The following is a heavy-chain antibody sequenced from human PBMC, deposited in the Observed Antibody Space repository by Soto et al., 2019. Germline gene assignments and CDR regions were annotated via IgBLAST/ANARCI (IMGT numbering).Heavy chain of an antibody. J-gene: IGHJ6*03. Sequence: VQLVASGGGLVQPGGSLKLSCAASGFTFSGSAMHWVRQASGKGLEWVGRIRSKANAYATAYAASVKGRFTISRDDTKNTAYLQMNSLKTEDTAVYYCTRHRVDYYYMDVWGKGTTVTVSS. V-gene: IGHV3-73*01. CDR2: IRSKANAYAT. D-gene: IGHD2-15*01. CDR3: TRHRVDYYYMDV. CDR1: GFTFSGSA.